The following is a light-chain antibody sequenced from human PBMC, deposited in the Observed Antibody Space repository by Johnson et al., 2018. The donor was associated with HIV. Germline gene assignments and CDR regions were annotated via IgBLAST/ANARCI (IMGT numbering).Light chain of an antibody. CDR1: SSNIGNNY. V-gene: IGLV1-51*01. CDR2: DNN. Sequence: QSVLTQPPSVSAAPGQKVTISCSGSSSNIGNNYVSWYQQLPGTAPKLLIYDNNKRPSGIPDRFSGSKSGTSATLGITVLQTGYEADYYCGTWDSSLSAGGGFATVTKVTVL. CDR3: GTWDSSLSAGGG. J-gene: IGLJ1*01.